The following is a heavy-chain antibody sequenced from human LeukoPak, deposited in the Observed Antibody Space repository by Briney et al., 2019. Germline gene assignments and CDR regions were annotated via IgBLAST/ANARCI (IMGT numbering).Heavy chain of an antibody. D-gene: IGHD5-12*01. J-gene: IGHJ6*02. CDR2: IYYSGST. Sequence: PSETLSLTCTVSGGSISSSSYYWGWIRQHPGKGLEWIGYIYYSGSTYYNPSLKSRVTISVDTSKNQFSLKLSSVTAADTAVYYCAREREIYSGYDYAYYYYYGMDVWGQGTTVTVSS. CDR3: AREREIYSGYDYAYYYYYGMDV. V-gene: IGHV4-31*03. CDR1: GGSISSSSYY.